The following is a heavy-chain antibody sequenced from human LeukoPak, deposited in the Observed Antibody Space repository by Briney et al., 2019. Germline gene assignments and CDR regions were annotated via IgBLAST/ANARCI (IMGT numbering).Heavy chain of an antibody. CDR3: ARENFMATSGTTFDI. V-gene: IGHV3-21*01. J-gene: IGHJ3*02. D-gene: IGHD1-1*01. CDR2: VCSSSTNK. Sequence: GGSLRLSCAASGSTFSSYAMNWVRQAPGKGLEWVSSVCSSSTNKFYADSVKGRFTISRDDAKNSLYPQMNSLRVEDTAVYYCARENFMATSGTTFDIWGQGTMVSVSS. CDR1: GSTFSSYA.